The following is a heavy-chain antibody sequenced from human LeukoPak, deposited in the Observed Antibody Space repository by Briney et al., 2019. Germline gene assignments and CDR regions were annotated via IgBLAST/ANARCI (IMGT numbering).Heavy chain of an antibody. CDR1: GFSINSYG. CDR2: IWYDGSNE. CDR3: AKDYYDSSGYHGSAGYFDY. Sequence: QPGRSLRLSCTASGFSINSYGMPWVRQAPGKGLEWVAVIWYDGSNENYADSVKGRFTISRDNSKNTLYLQMNSLRAEDTAVYYCAKDYYDSSGYHGSAGYFDYWGQGALVTVSS. D-gene: IGHD3-22*01. J-gene: IGHJ4*02. V-gene: IGHV3-33*06.